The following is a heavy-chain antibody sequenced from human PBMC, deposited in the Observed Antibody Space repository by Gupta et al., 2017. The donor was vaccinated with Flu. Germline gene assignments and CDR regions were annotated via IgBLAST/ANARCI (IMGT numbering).Heavy chain of an antibody. CDR2: VYHSATT. D-gene: IGHD3-10*01. CDR1: GGSIYSSSGTFS. CDR3: ARGIFRGNSGSFWYFDL. J-gene: IGHJ2*01. Sequence: QLQLHESGPGLVKPSETLSLTCTVSGGSIYSSSGTFSWALIRQPPGKGLEWIATVYHSATTYYNPSLKSRVTISVDTSKNQFSLGLTSVNAADTAVYYCARGIFRGNSGSFWYFDLWGRGTLVTVSS. V-gene: IGHV4-39*01.